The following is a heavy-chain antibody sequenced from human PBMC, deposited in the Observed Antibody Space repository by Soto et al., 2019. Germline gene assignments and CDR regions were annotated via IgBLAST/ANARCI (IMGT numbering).Heavy chain of an antibody. V-gene: IGHV1-18*01. CDR3: ARGWEQLPVPIDY. J-gene: IGHJ4*02. CDR1: GYIFTSYG. CDR2: ISGYNGNT. D-gene: IGHD1-26*01. Sequence: ASVKVSCKTSGYIFTSYGLNWVRQAPGQGLEWMGWISGYNGNTNYAQTFQDRVTMTIVTSRSTVYMELRRLTPDDTAVYYCARGWEQLPVPIDYWGQGTLVTVSS.